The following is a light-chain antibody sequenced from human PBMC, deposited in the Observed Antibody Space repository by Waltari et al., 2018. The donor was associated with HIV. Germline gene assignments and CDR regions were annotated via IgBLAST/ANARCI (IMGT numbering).Light chain of an antibody. CDR2: ERI. V-gene: IGLV2-23*01. CDR1: SSDVASSNI. CDR3: CSYAGSSNWV. Sequence: QSALTQPASVSGSPGQSITISCTGSSSDVASSNIVSCYQQHPGKDHNLVMYERIKRPSAVSNLFSGSKSGTTASLTFTGRQSEDDVDYYCCSYAGSSNWVFGGGTNLTVL. J-gene: IGLJ3*02.